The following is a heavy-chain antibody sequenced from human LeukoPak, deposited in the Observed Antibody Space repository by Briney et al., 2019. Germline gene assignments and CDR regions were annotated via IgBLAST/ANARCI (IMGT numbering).Heavy chain of an antibody. J-gene: IGHJ6*02. CDR1: GFTFSDYY. CDR2: ISSSGSTI. CDR3: AKVPLVVVPAGVYYYYFRMDV. D-gene: IGHD2-2*01. Sequence: GGSLRLSCAASGFTFSDYYMSWIRQAPGKGLEWVSYISSSGSTIYYADSVKGRFTISRDNAKNSLYLQMNSLRAEDTAVYYCAKVPLVVVPAGVYYYYFRMDVWGQGTTVTVSS. V-gene: IGHV3-11*01.